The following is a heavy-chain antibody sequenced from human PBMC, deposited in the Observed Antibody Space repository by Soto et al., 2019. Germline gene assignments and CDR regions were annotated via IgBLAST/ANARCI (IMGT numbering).Heavy chain of an antibody. D-gene: IGHD3-10*01. J-gene: IGHJ6*02. V-gene: IGHV5-51*01. Sequence: GESLKISCKGSGYSFTSYWIGWVRQMPGKGLEWMGIIYPGDSDTRYSPSFQGQVTISADKSISTAYLQWSSLKASDTAMYYCARLNMVRGVIDYYYYGMDVWGQGTTVTVSX. CDR2: IYPGDSDT. CDR1: GYSFTSYW. CDR3: ARLNMVRGVIDYYYYGMDV.